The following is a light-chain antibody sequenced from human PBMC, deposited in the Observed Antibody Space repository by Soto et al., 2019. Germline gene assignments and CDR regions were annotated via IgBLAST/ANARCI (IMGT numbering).Light chain of an antibody. CDR1: RSNIGNNA. V-gene: IGLV1-44*01. Sequence: QAVVTQPPSASGTPGQRVTISCSGSRSNIGNNAVSWYQQFPGTAPKLLIYNNNQRPSGVPDRFSGSRSGTSASLAISGLQSEDEADDYCASWDDSLNARGVFGGGTKVTVL. CDR2: NNN. CDR3: ASWDDSLNARGV. J-gene: IGLJ3*02.